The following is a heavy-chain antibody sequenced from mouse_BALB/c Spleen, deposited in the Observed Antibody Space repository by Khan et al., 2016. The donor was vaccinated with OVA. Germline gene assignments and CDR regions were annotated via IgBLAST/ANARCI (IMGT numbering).Heavy chain of an antibody. V-gene: IGHV2-2*02. J-gene: IGHJ3*01. CDR1: GFSLTRYG. CDR2: IWSGGST. D-gene: IGHD2-4*01. Sequence: QVQLKESGPGLVQSSQSLSITCTVSGFSLTRYGVHWVRQSPGKGLEWLGVIWSGGSTDYNAAFISRLSISKDNSKSQVFFKMSSLQANDTAIYYCARNYDYDEGLAYWGQGTLVTVSA. CDR3: ARNYDYDEGLAY.